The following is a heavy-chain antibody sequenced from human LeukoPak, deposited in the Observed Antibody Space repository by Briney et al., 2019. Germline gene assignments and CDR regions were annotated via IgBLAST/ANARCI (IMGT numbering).Heavy chain of an antibody. Sequence: GGSLRLSCAASGFTFSGFGMHWVRQAPGKGLEWVTFIRNDGDIKYYAESVKGRFTISRDNSKNTLYLQMNSLRTEDTAVYYCAKDRKGNLDAFNIWGQGTMVTVSS. CDR3: AKDRKGNLDAFNI. V-gene: IGHV3-30*02. J-gene: IGHJ3*02. CDR2: IRNDGDIK. CDR1: GFTFSGFG.